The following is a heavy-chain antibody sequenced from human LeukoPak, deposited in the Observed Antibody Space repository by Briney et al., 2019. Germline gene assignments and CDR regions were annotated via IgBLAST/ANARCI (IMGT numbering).Heavy chain of an antibody. CDR3: ASLHYYGDYVFDY. J-gene: IGHJ4*02. CDR2: INHSGST. Sequence: PSETLSLTCAVYGGTFSGYYWSWIRQPPGKGLEWIGEINHSGSTNYNPSLKSRVTISVDTSKNQFSLKLSSVTAADTAVYYCASLHYYGDYVFDYWGQGTLVTVSS. CDR1: GGTFSGYY. V-gene: IGHV4-34*01. D-gene: IGHD4-17*01.